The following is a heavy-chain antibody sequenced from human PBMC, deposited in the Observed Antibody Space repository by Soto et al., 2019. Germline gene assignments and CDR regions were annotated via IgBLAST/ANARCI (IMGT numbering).Heavy chain of an antibody. V-gene: IGHV1-18*01. Sequence: ASVKVSCKASGYTIASCGMSWVRQATGQGLEWMGWISAHNGNTNYAQKLQGRVTMTTDTSTSTAYMELRSLRSDDTAVYYCARGFELEWLPKGDAFDIWGQGTMVTVSS. J-gene: IGHJ3*02. CDR1: GYTIASCG. CDR3: ARGFELEWLPKGDAFDI. D-gene: IGHD3-3*01. CDR2: ISAHNGNT.